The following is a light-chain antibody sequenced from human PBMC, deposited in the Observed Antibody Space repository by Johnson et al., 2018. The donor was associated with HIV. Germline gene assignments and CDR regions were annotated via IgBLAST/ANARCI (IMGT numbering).Light chain of an antibody. Sequence: QSVLTQPPSVSAAPGQKVTISCSGSSSNIGNNYVSWYQQLPGTAPKLLIYDNNKRPSGIPDRFSGSKSGTSATLGITGLQNGDEADYYCGTWDSSLSAGLYFFGTGTKVTVL. CDR2: DNN. J-gene: IGLJ1*01. CDR1: SSNIGNNY. V-gene: IGLV1-51*01. CDR3: GTWDSSLSAGLYF.